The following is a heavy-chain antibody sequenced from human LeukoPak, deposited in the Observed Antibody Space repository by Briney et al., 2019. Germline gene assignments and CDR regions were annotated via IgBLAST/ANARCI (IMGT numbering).Heavy chain of an antibody. J-gene: IGHJ6*03. V-gene: IGHV3-11*01. D-gene: IGHD1-1*01. CDR3: AAVQMQRSSWYDYYYMDV. CDR2: ISSSGSAI. CDR1: GFTFSDYY. Sequence: GGSLRLSCAASGFTFSDYYMTWIRQAPGKGLEWVSYISSSGSAIKYEDSVKGRFSISRDNAKNSLYLQMNSLRVEDTAVYYCAAVQMQRSSWYDYYYMDVWGKGTTVTVSS.